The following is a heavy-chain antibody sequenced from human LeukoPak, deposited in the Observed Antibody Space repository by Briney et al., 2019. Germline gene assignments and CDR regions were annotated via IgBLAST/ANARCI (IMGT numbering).Heavy chain of an antibody. CDR3: ARLSGLLSFGELSNYYGMDV. D-gene: IGHD3-10*01. V-gene: IGHV1-18*01. Sequence: ASVKVSCKASCYTFTSYGISWVRQAPGQGLEWMGWISAYNGNTNYAQKLQGRVTMTTDTSTSTAYMELRSLRSDDTAVYYCARLSGLLSFGELSNYYGMDVWGQGTTVTVSS. CDR2: ISAYNGNT. CDR1: CYTFTSYG. J-gene: IGHJ6*02.